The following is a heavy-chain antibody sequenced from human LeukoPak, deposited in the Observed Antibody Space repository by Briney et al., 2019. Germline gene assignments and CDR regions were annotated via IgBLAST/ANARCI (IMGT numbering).Heavy chain of an antibody. J-gene: IGHJ4*02. CDR2: ISYDGSNK. V-gene: IGHV3-30-3*01. Sequence: GGSLRLSCAASGFTFSSYAMHWVRQAPGKGLEWVAVISYDGSNKYYADSVKGRFTISRDNSKNTLYLQMNSLRAEDTAVYYCARAAVVVTAPIDYWGQGTLVTVSS. D-gene: IGHD2-21*02. CDR1: GFTFSSYA. CDR3: ARAAVVVTAPIDY.